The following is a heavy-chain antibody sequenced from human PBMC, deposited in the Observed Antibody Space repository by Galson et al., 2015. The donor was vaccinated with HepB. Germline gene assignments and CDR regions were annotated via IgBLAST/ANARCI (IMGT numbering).Heavy chain of an antibody. J-gene: IGHJ4*02. CDR2: ISHSGGNT. D-gene: IGHD3-9*01. CDR3: ARTRASLTGYYFDY. V-gene: IGHV3-23*01. CDR1: GFTFRNYV. Sequence: SLRLSCAASGFTFRNYVMTWVRQSPGKGLEWVSTISHSGGNTYYTGSVKGRFTISRDSSKNTLFLQMTSLRAEDTAMYYCARTRASLTGYYFDYWGQGTLVTVSS.